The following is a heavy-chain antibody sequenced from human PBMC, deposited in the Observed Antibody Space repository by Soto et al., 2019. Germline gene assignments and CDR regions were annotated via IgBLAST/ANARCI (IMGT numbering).Heavy chain of an antibody. J-gene: IGHJ5*02. CDR1: GYTFTSYG. Sequence: ASVKVSCKASGYTFTSYGISWVRQAPGQGLEWMGWISAYNGNTNYAQKLQGRVTMTTDTSTSTAYMELRSLRSDDTAVYYCARDQGMYSSSSWFDPWGQGTLVTVSS. V-gene: IGHV1-18*01. CDR2: ISAYNGNT. CDR3: ARDQGMYSSSSWFDP. D-gene: IGHD6-6*01.